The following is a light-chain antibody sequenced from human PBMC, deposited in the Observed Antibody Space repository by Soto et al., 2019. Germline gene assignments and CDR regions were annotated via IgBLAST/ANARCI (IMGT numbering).Light chain of an antibody. V-gene: IGKV3-15*01. Sequence: EIVMTQSPATLSVSPGERATLSCRASQSVSDNLAWYQQKPGQAPRPLIYSASTRATGIPARFSGSGSGTEFTLTISSLQSEDFAVYYCQQYNKWPKMFGQGTKVDIK. CDR2: SAS. CDR3: QQYNKWPKM. J-gene: IGKJ1*01. CDR1: QSVSDN.